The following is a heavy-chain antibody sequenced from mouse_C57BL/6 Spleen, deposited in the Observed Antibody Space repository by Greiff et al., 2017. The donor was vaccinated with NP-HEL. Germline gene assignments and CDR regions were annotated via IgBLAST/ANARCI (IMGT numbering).Heavy chain of an antibody. V-gene: IGHV1-52*01. CDR3: ARERGDLDY. CDR2: IDPSDSET. Sequence: QVQLKQPGAELVRPGSSVKLSCKASGYTFTSYWMHWVKQRPIQGLEWIGNIDPSDSETHYNQKFKGKATLTVNTSSSTAYMQLSSLTSEDSAVYSCARERGDLDYWGQGTTLTVSS. CDR1: GYTFTSYW. J-gene: IGHJ2*01.